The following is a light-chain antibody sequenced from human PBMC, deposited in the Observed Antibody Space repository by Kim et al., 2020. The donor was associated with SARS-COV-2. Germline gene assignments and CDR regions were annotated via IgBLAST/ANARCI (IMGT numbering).Light chain of an antibody. J-gene: IGKJ4*01. Sequence: IMMTQTPLSLSVTPGQPASISCKSSQSLPHSDGETYLYWYLQKPGQSPQLLIYKVSSRFSGVPDRFSGSGSGTDFTLKISRVEAEDVGVYYCMQGIHLPLTFGGGTKVDIK. V-gene: IGKV2-29*02. CDR3: MQGIHLPLT. CDR2: KVS. CDR1: QSLPHSDGETY.